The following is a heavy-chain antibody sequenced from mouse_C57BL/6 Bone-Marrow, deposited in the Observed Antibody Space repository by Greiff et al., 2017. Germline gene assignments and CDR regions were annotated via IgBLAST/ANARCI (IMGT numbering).Heavy chain of an antibody. Sequence: QVQLQQSGAELAKPGASVKLSCKASGYTFTSYWMHWVKQRPGQGLEWIGYINPSSGSTTYNQKFKDKATLTADKYSSTAYMQLSSLTYDDAAVYYCASYDYDLAWFAYWGQGTLVTVSA. D-gene: IGHD2-4*01. CDR3: ASYDYDLAWFAY. J-gene: IGHJ3*01. CDR1: GYTFTSYW. CDR2: INPSSGST. V-gene: IGHV1-7*01.